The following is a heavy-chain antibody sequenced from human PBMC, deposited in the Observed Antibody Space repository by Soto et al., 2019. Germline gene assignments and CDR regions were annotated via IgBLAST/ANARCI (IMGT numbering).Heavy chain of an antibody. D-gene: IGHD3-22*01. J-gene: IGHJ4*02. Sequence: QVQLQESGPGLVRPSGALSVTCAVSGDSISRSHWWSWARQSPGKGLEWIGEISHSGITNYNPSLKSRVNISGDKSKNQLSLKLTSVTAADTAVYYCARVRYDRSGFDHWGQGTLVSVSS. CDR3: ARVRYDRSGFDH. CDR1: GDSISRSHW. CDR2: ISHSGIT. V-gene: IGHV4-4*02.